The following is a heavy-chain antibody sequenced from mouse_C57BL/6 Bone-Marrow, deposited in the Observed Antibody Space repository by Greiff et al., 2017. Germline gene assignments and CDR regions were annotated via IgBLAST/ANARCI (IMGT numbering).Heavy chain of an antibody. J-gene: IGHJ4*01. CDR1: GYTFTSYW. V-gene: IGHV1-53*01. CDR3: ARGGVGSPYAMDY. Sequence: VQLQQPGTELVKPGASVKLSCKASGYTFTSYWMHWVKQRPGQGLEWIGNINPSNGGTNYNEKFKSKATLTVDKSSSTAYMQLSSLTSEDSAVYYCARGGVGSPYAMDYWGQGTSVTVSS. CDR2: INPSNGGT. D-gene: IGHD1-1*01.